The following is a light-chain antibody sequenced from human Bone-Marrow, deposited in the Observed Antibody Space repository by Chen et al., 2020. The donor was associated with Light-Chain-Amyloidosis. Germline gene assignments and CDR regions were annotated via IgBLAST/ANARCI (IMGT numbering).Light chain of an antibody. V-gene: IGLV2-14*01. CDR2: AVS. Sequence: QSALTQPASVSGSPGQSIPISCTGTSGDVGTYNYVSWYQKHPGKAPKVMIYAVSNRPAGVSNRFSGSKSGNTASLTISGLQAEDEADYYCSSFTSSSSYVFGPGTKVTVL. J-gene: IGLJ1*01. CDR1: SGDVGTYNY. CDR3: SSFTSSSSYV.